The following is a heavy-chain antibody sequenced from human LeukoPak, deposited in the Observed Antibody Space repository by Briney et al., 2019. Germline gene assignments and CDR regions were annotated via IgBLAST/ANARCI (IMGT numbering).Heavy chain of an antibody. CDR3: ARDKSGLPLWFGESPRYFDY. D-gene: IGHD3-10*01. J-gene: IGHJ4*02. CDR1: GYTFTSYG. V-gene: IGHV1-18*01. Sequence: VASVKVSCKASGYTFTSYGISWVRQAPGQGLEWMGWISAYNGNTNYAQKLQGRVTMTTGTSTSTAYMELRSLRSDDTAVYYCARDKSGLPLWFGESPRYFDYWGQGTLVTVSS. CDR2: ISAYNGNT.